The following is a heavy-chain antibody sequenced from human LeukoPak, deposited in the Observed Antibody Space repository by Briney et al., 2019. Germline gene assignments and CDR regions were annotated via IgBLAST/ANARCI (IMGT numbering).Heavy chain of an antibody. J-gene: IGHJ6*02. CDR2: INHSGST. V-gene: IGHV4-34*01. Sequence: SETLSLTCAVYGGSFSGYYWSWIRQPPGKGLEWIGEINHSGSTNYNPSLKSRVTISVDMSKNQFSLKLSSVTAADTAEYYCARGPPAKPGTGYYYGMDVWGQGTTVTVSS. CDR3: ARGPPAKPGTGYYYGMDV. D-gene: IGHD2-2*01. CDR1: GGSFSGYY.